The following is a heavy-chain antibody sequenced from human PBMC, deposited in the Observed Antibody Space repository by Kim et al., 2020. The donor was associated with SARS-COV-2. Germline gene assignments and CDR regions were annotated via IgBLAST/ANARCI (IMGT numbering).Heavy chain of an antibody. J-gene: IGHJ4*02. CDR1: GFTFSSYA. D-gene: IGHD4-4*01. CDR2: ISYDGSNK. CDR3: ARDSSKTFDY. Sequence: GGSLRLSCAASGFTFSSYAMHWVRQAPGKGLEWVAVISYDGSNKYYADSVKGRFTISRDNSKNTLYLQMNSLRAEDTAVYYCARDSSKTFDYWGQGTLVTVSS. V-gene: IGHV3-30*04.